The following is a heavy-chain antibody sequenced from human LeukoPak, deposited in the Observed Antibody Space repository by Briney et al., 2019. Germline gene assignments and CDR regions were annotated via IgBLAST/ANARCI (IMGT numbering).Heavy chain of an antibody. CDR3: ARDKWLGDYYYYYGMDV. J-gene: IGHJ6*02. V-gene: IGHV3-33*08. CDR2: IWYDGSNK. CDR1: GFTFSSYG. Sequence: PGGSLRLSCAASGFTFSSYGMHWVRQAPGKGLEWVAVIWYDGSNKYYADSVKGRFTISRDNSKNTLYLQMSSLRAEDTAVYYCARDKWLGDYYYYYGMDVWGQGTTVTVSS. D-gene: IGHD5-12*01.